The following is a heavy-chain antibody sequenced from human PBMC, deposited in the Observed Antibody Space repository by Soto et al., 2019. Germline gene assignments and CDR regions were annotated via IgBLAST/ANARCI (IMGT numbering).Heavy chain of an antibody. Sequence: SVKISCKASGGSFSSYAISWVRQAPGQGLEWMGGIIPIFGTANYAQKFQGRVTITADESTSTAYMELSSLRSEDTAVYYCARDWGRDGYNLGAFDIWGQGSMVTVSS. CDR2: IIPIFGTA. V-gene: IGHV1-69*13. CDR1: GGSFSSYA. J-gene: IGHJ3*02. CDR3: ARDWGRDGYNLGAFDI. D-gene: IGHD5-12*01.